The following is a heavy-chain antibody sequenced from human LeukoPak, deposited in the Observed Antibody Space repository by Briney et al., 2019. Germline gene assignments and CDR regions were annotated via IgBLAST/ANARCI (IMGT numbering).Heavy chain of an antibody. V-gene: IGHV1-46*01. J-gene: IGHJ3*02. CDR2: INPSGSST. Sequence: ASVKVSCKASGYTFTSYYMHWVRQAPGQGLEWMGIINPSGSSTSYAQKFQGRVTMTRDTSTSTVYMELSSLRAEDTAVYYCARGSRDYSSGWYGPDATGAFDIWGQGTMVTVSS. CDR3: ARGSRDYSSGWYGPDATGAFDI. D-gene: IGHD6-19*01. CDR1: GYTFTSYY.